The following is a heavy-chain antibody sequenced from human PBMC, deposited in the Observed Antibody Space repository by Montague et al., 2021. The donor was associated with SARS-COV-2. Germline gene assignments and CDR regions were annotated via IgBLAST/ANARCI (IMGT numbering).Heavy chain of an antibody. V-gene: IGHV3-7*01. CDR1: GFTFSNIW. D-gene: IGHD4-23*01. Sequence: SRRLSCAASGFTFSNIWMSWVRQAPGKGLEWVANIKPDESEKSYVDSVKGRFSISRDNAKNSLYLQMDNLRAEDTAIYYCAKNGGAHGLDVWGQGTSVSVSS. CDR2: IKPDESEK. CDR3: AKNGGAHGLDV. J-gene: IGHJ6*02.